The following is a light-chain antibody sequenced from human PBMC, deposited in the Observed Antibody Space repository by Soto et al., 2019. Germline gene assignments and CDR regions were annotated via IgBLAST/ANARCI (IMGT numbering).Light chain of an antibody. Sequence: EIVFKQSPGTLSLSQGERATLSCSASHSVGRNFLAWYQQKPGQAPRLLIYRASNRATGIPDRVSGSGSGTDFTLTIYRLEPEDIAVYYCQQYSISPIPFGQGTKVDIK. CDR1: HSVGRNF. CDR3: QQYSISPIP. CDR2: RAS. V-gene: IGKV3-20*01. J-gene: IGKJ1*01.